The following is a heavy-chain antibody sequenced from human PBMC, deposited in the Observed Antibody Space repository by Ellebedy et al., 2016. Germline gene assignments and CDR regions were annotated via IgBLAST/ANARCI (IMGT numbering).Heavy chain of an antibody. Sequence: GSLRLSXTVSGDSITNYYWSWIRQPPGKGLEWIGEINHSGSTNYNPSLKSRVTISVDTSKNQFSLKLSSVTAADTAVYYCARGLGYGDYVGQLGVNAFDIWGQGTMVTVSS. J-gene: IGHJ3*02. CDR3: ARGLGYGDYVGQLGVNAFDI. CDR2: INHSGST. CDR1: GDSITNYY. V-gene: IGHV4-34*01. D-gene: IGHD4-17*01.